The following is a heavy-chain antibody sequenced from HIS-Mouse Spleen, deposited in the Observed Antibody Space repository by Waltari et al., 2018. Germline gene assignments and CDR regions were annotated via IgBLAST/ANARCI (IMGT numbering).Heavy chain of an antibody. Sequence: QLQLQESGPGLVKPSETLSLTCTVSGGSISSSSYYWGWNRQPPGKGLGWIGIISYSCGTYYNPCLKSRVTISVDTSKNQFSLKLSAVTAADTAVYYCAREIPYSSSWYDWYFDLWGRGTLVTVSS. J-gene: IGHJ2*01. CDR1: GGSISSSSYY. CDR3: AREIPYSSSWYDWYFDL. D-gene: IGHD6-13*01. CDR2: ISYSCGT. V-gene: IGHV4-39*07.